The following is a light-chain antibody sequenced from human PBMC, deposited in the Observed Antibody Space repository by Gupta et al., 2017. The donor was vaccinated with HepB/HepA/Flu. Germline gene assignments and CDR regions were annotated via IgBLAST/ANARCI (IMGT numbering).Light chain of an antibody. CDR2: YDR. V-gene: IGLV3-21*04. Sequence: PPSVSVAPGETASITCGGDNIGRKSVHWHQQKPGQAPVTVIYYDRDRPSGIPERFSGSNSGNTATLTISRVEAEDEADFYCQIWDNDGDHPVFGGGTKLTVL. J-gene: IGLJ2*01. CDR3: QIWDNDGDHPV. CDR1: NIGRKS.